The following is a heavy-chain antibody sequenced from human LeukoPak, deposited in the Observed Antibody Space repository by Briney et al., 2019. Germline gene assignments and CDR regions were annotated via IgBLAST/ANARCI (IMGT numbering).Heavy chain of an antibody. V-gene: IGHV4-59*01. CDR3: ARETSQKGAHYMDV. CDR2: ISYSGST. CDR1: GGSISSYY. D-gene: IGHD3-16*01. Sequence: SETLSLTCTVAGGSISSYYWSWIRQPPGKGLEWIGFISYSGSTIYSPSLESRVTISVDTSKNQFSLKLSSVTAADTAVYYCARETSQKGAHYMDVWGKGTTVTISS. J-gene: IGHJ6*03.